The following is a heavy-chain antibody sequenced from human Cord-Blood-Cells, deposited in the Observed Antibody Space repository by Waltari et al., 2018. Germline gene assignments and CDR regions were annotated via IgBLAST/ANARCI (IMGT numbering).Heavy chain of an antibody. CDR1: GYTFTSYD. D-gene: IGHD7-27*01. Sequence: QVQLVQSGAEVKKPGASVKVSCKASGYTFTSYDINWVRQATGQGLEWMGWVKPNSGNTGYAKKFQGRVTMTRNTSISTAYMELSSLRSEDTAVYYCAHITGDPIWGDAFDIWGQGTMVTVSS. CDR2: VKPNSGNT. V-gene: IGHV1-8*01. J-gene: IGHJ3*02. CDR3: AHITGDPIWGDAFDI.